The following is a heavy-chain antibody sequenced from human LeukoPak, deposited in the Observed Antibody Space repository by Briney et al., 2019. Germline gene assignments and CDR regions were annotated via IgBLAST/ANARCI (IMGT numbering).Heavy chain of an antibody. CDR1: GFTFRSCW. V-gene: IGHV3-7*01. CDR3: ASLRSYGSNSALDY. Sequence: PGGSLRLSCVASGFTFRSCWMSWVRQAPGKGLEWVANIKQDGSEKYDVDSVKGRFTISRGNAKNSLYLQMNSLRAEDTAVHYCASLRSYGSNSALDYWGQGTLVTVSS. D-gene: IGHD4-23*01. J-gene: IGHJ4*02. CDR2: IKQDGSEK.